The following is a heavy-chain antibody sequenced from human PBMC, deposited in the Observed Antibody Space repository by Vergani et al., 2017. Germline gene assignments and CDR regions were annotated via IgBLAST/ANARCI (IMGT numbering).Heavy chain of an antibody. CDR3: AREGGGEYYYYYYMDV. CDR2: IYYSGST. V-gene: IGHV4-59*01. Sequence: QVQLQESGPGLVKPSETLSLTCTVSGGSISSYYWSWIRQPPGKGLEWIGYIYYSGSTNYNPSLKSRVTISVDTSENPFSLKLSSVTAADTAVYYCAREGGGEYYYYYYMDVWGKGTTVTVSS. J-gene: IGHJ6*03. D-gene: IGHD3-16*01. CDR1: GGSISSYY.